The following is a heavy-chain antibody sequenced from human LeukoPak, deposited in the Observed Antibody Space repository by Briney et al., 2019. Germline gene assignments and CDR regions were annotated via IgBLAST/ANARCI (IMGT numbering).Heavy chain of an antibody. V-gene: IGHV1-18*01. CDR1: GYTFTSYS. CDR2: ISAYNGNT. J-gene: IGHJ1*01. D-gene: IGHD6-13*01. CDR3: ARDSTSSSWTFFQH. Sequence: ASVKVSCKASGYTFTSYSISWVRQAPGQGLEWMGRISAYNGNTNYAQKLQGRVTMTTDTSTSTAYMELRSLRSDDTAVYYCARDSTSSSWTFFQHWGQGTLVTVSS.